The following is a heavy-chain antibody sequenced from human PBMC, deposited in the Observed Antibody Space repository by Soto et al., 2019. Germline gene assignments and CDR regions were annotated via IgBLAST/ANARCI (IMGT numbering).Heavy chain of an antibody. V-gene: IGHV3-33*01. J-gene: IGHJ4*02. CDR1: GFTFSSYA. Sequence: PGGSLRLSCAASGFTFSSYAMHWVRQAPGKGLEWVAVIWYDGSNKYYSDSVKGRFTISRDNSKNTLYLQMNSLRAEDTAVYYCARDPYTLIVDTLHFDYWGQGQWSPSPQ. CDR2: IWYDGSNK. CDR3: ARDPYTLIVDTLHFDY. D-gene: IGHD3-22*01.